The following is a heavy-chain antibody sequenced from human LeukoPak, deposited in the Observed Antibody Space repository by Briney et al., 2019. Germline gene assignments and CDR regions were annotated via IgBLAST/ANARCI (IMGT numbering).Heavy chain of an antibody. D-gene: IGHD2-2*01. Sequence: SETLSLTCTVSGGSISSGGYYWSWIRQPPGKGLEWIGYIYHSGSTYYNPSLKSRVTISVDRSKNQFSLKLSSVTAADTAVYYCARGYCSSTSCLSPFDPWGQGTLVTVSS. CDR3: ARGYCSSTSCLSPFDP. CDR1: GGSISSGGYY. V-gene: IGHV4-30-2*01. J-gene: IGHJ5*02. CDR2: IYHSGST.